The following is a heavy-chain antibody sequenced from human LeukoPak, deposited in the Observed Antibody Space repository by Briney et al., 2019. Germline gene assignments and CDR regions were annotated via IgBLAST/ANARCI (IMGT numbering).Heavy chain of an antibody. CDR3: AKYTPANYYGSGSIFDY. Sequence: PGGSLRLSCAVSGITLSNYGMSWVRQAPGKGLEWVAGISGSGGRTNYADSVKGRFTISRDNSKDTLYLQMSNLRAEDTAVYYCAKYTPANYYGSGSIFDYWGQGTLVTVSS. J-gene: IGHJ4*02. CDR1: GITLSNYG. CDR2: ISGSGGRT. V-gene: IGHV3-23*01. D-gene: IGHD3-10*01.